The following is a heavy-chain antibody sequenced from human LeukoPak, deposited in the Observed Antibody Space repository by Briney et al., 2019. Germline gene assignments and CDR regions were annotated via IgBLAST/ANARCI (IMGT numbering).Heavy chain of an antibody. CDR3: AKNSGDYTYYYYSFMDV. Sequence: GGSLRLSCVASGFSFKNYGMHWVRQSPGKGLEWVTFIRYDGNNEYYADSVRGRFTISRDNSRNTLYLQMNSLRAEDTAVYYCAKNSGDYTYYYYSFMDVWGKGTTVTISS. J-gene: IGHJ6*03. CDR2: IRYDGNNE. CDR1: GFSFKNYG. V-gene: IGHV3-30*02. D-gene: IGHD4-17*01.